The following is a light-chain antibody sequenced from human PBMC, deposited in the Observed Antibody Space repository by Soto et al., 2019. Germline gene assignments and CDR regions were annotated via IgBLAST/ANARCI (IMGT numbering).Light chain of an antibody. CDR1: QSVLYSSNNKNY. V-gene: IGKV4-1*01. Sequence: DIVMTQSPDSLAVSLGERATINCKSSQSVLYSSNNKNYLAWYQQKPGQPPKLLIYWAYTRESGVPDRFSGSGSGTDFTLTISSLQAEDVAVYYCQQYYSTLTFGQGTKLEIK. CDR2: WAY. CDR3: QQYYSTLT. J-gene: IGKJ2*01.